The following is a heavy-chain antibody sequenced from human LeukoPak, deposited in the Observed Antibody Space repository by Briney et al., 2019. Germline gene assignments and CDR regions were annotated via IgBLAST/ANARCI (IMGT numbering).Heavy chain of an antibody. CDR3: AREVGATGAFVI. V-gene: IGHV3-30-3*01. D-gene: IGHD1-26*01. Sequence: GGSLRLSCAASGFTFSSYAMHWVRQAPGKGLEWVAVISYDGSNKYYADSVKGRFTISRDNSKNTLYLQMNSLRAEDTAVYYCAREVGATGAFVIWGQGTMVTVSS. CDR1: GFTFSSYA. J-gene: IGHJ3*02. CDR2: ISYDGSNK.